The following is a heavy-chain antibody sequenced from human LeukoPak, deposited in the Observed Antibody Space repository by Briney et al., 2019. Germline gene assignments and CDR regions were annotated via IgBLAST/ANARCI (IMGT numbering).Heavy chain of an antibody. CDR1: GGSISGYF. V-gene: IGHV4-4*07. CDR2: IYSSGSN. J-gene: IGHJ4*02. CDR3: ARGVRHFDY. Sequence: SETLSLTCTVSGGSISGYFWSWIRQPAGKGLEWIGRIYSSGSNNYNPSLKSRVTMSLDTSKNHLSLNLSSVTAADTAVYYCARGVRHFDYWGQGTLVTVSS.